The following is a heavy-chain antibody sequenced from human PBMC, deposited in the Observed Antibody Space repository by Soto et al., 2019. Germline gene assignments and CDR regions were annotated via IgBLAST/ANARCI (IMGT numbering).Heavy chain of an antibody. V-gene: IGHV3-30-3*01. CDR2: ISYDGSNK. D-gene: IGHD5-18*01. Sequence: QVQLVESGGGVVQPGRSLRLSCAASGFTFSSYAMHWVRQAPGKGLEWVAVISYDGSNKYYADSVKGRFTISRDNSKNTLYLQMNSLRAEDTAVYYCARSSRIQLWLRSFDYWGQGTLVTVSS. J-gene: IGHJ4*02. CDR3: ARSSRIQLWLRSFDY. CDR1: GFTFSSYA.